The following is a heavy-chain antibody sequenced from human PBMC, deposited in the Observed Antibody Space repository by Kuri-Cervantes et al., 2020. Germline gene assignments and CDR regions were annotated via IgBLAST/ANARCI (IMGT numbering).Heavy chain of an antibody. D-gene: IGHD2-2*01. J-gene: IGHJ6*02. CDR3: ARGGSVVVPAAIERGLCYGMDV. V-gene: IGHV4-39*07. CDR1: GGSISSSSYY. Sequence: SETLSLTCTVSGGSISSSSYYWGWIRQPPGKGLEWIGEINHSGRTNYNPSLKSRVTISVDTSKNQFSLKLSSVTAADTAVYYCARGGSVVVPAAIERGLCYGMDVWGQGTTVTVSS. CDR2: INHSGRT.